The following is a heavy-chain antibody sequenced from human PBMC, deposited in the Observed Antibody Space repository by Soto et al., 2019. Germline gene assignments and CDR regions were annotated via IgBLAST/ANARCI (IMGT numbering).Heavy chain of an antibody. Sequence: QVQLVQSGAEVKKPGASVKVSCKASGYTFTNYAIHWVRQAPGQRLEWMGWINAGNGNTKYSQKFQGRVTITRETSASTAYMELSSLRSEDTAVYYCGRVLPPDDYWGQGTLVTVSS. CDR1: GYTFTNYA. V-gene: IGHV1-3*01. J-gene: IGHJ4*02. CDR3: GRVLPPDDY. CDR2: INAGNGNT.